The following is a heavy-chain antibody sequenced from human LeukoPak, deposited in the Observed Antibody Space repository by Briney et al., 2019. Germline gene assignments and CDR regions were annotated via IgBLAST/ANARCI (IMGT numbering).Heavy chain of an antibody. V-gene: IGHV3-20*04. J-gene: IGHJ3*02. Sequence: GGSLRLSCAASGFSIDDCAMHWVRQAPGKGLEWVSSINWNGGNINYADSVKGRFTISRDNSKNTLYLQMNSLRAEDTAVYYCARDRSMRDYDSSGYYDPGAFDIWGQGTMVTVSS. CDR2: INWNGGNI. D-gene: IGHD3-22*01. CDR3: ARDRSMRDYDSSGYYDPGAFDI. CDR1: GFSIDDCA.